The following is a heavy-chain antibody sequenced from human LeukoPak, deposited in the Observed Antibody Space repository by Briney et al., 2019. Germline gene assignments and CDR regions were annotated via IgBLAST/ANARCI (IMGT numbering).Heavy chain of an antibody. J-gene: IGHJ5*02. Sequence: SVKVSCKASGGTFSSYAISWVRQAPGQGLEWMGGIIPIFGTANYAQKFQGRVTITTDGSTSTAYMELSSLRSEDTAVYYCARTAASTVTKWFDPWGQGTLVTVSS. CDR1: GGTFSSYA. CDR3: ARTAASTVTKWFDP. V-gene: IGHV1-69*05. CDR2: IIPIFGTA. D-gene: IGHD4-11*01.